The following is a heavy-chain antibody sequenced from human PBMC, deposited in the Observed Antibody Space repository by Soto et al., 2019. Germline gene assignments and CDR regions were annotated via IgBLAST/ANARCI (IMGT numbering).Heavy chain of an antibody. CDR2: INPDGFRK. V-gene: IGHV3-7*03. CDR3: ARWSYLDF. Sequence: PAGSPRTSCAAAGVQANTYGMGWVRQAPGKGLEWVASINPDGFRKYFADSVKGRFTISRDSAENSLYLQMISLRAEDTAVYYCARWSYLDFWGQGNRVTVSS. D-gene: IGHD3-10*01. CDR1: GVQANTYG. J-gene: IGHJ1*01.